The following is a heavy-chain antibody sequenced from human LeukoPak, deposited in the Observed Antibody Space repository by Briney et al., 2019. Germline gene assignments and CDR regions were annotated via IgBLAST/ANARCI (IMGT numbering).Heavy chain of an antibody. V-gene: IGHV3-48*03. CDR2: ISSSGSTI. J-gene: IGHJ6*04. D-gene: IGHD3-10*02. CDR1: GFTFSSYE. Sequence: GGSLRLSCAASGFTFSSYEMNWVRQAPGKGLEWVSYISSSGSTIYYADSVKGRFTISRDNAKNSLYLQMNNLRAEDTAVYYCAELGITMIGGVWGKGTTVTISS. CDR3: AELGITMIGGV.